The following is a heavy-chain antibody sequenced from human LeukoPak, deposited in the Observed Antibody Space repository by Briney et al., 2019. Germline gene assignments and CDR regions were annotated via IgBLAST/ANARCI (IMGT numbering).Heavy chain of an antibody. CDR2: ISVSGTST. V-gene: IGHV3-23*01. CDR3: ARRTNSWPNFDS. CDR1: GFTFSNFW. J-gene: IGHJ4*02. Sequence: GGSLRLSCAASGFTFSNFWMHWVRQAPGKGLEWVSGISVSGTSTYYADAVKGRFTISRDNSKNTLYLQINSLRAEDTAVYFCARRTNSWPNFDSWGQGTLVTVSS. D-gene: IGHD6-13*01.